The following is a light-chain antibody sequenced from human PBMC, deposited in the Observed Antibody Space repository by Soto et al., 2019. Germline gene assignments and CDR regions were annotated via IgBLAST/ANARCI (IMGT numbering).Light chain of an antibody. CDR3: QQSYSTSWT. V-gene: IGKV1-39*01. CDR1: QSISSY. CDR2: AAS. J-gene: IGKJ1*01. Sequence: DIQLTQSPYSLSASVGDRVTLTCRASQSISSYLNWYQQKPGKAPKLLIYAASSLQSGVPSRFSGSGSGTDFTLTISSLQPEDFATYYCQQSYSTSWTFGQGTKVDIK.